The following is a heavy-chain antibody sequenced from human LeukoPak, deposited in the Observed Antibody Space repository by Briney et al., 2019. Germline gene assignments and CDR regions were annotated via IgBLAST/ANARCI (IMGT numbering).Heavy chain of an antibody. V-gene: IGHV4-39*01. CDR3: ARHRRFCNKASCFSLNWFDP. CDR2: IYFDGTT. CDR1: GVSIISNDYY. D-gene: IGHD2/OR15-2a*01. J-gene: IGHJ5*02. Sequence: SETLSLTCTVSGVSIISNDYYWGWIRQPPGKGLEWIGSIYFDGTTYYNPSLKSRASMSVDTSKNQFSLNLNSATAADTAVYYCARHRRFCNKASCFSLNWFDPWGQGTLVTVSS.